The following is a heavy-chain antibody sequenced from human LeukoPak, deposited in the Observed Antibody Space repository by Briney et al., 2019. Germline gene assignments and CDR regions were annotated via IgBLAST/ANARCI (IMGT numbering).Heavy chain of an antibody. D-gene: IGHD3-22*01. CDR1: GFTFSDYY. V-gene: IGHV3-11*04. CDR3: ARPTLNDDSSGYWEDDAFDI. Sequence: GGSLRLSCAASGFTFSDYYMSWIRQAPGKGLEWVSYISSSGSTIYYADSVKGRFTISRDNAKNSLYLQMNSLRAEDTAVYYCARPTLNDDSSGYWEDDAFDIWGQGTMVTVSS. J-gene: IGHJ3*02. CDR2: ISSSGSTI.